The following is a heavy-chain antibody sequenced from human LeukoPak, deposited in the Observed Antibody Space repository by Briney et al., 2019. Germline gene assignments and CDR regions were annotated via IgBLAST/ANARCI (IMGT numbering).Heavy chain of an antibody. D-gene: IGHD3-9*01. CDR2: IKQDGSEK. Sequence: GGSLRLSCTASGLTLSNYWMIWVRQAPGKGLQWVAKIKQDGSEKYYVDSVKGRFTISRDNAKNSLYLQMNSLRAEDTAVYYCAKWGPYDILTGRINWGQGTLVTVSS. V-gene: IGHV3-7*03. CDR3: AKWGPYDILTGRIN. J-gene: IGHJ4*02. CDR1: GLTLSNYW.